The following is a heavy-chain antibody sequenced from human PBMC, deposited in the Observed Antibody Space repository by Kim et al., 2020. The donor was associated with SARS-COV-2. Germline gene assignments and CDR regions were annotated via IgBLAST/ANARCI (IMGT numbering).Heavy chain of an antibody. CDR3: AKDIKLGESPYYYYYYGMDV. CDR1: GFTFGDYA. J-gene: IGHJ6*02. CDR2: ISWNSGSI. Sequence: GGSLRLSCAASGFTFGDYAMHWVRQAPGKGLEWVSGISWNSGSIGYADSVKGRFTISRDNAKNSLYLQMNSLRAEDTALYYCAKDIKLGESPYYYYYYGMDVWGQGTTVTVSS. V-gene: IGHV3-9*01. D-gene: IGHD3-16*01.